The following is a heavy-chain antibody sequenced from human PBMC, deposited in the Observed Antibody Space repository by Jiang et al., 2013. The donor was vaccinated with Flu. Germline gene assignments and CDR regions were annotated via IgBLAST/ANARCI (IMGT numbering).Heavy chain of an antibody. V-gene: IGHV3-48*03. CDR2: INSLGTII. CDR3: AKSLRGYCGDECYSKTDEHFHD. D-gene: IGHD2-21*01. Sequence: VQPGGSLRLSCRASGFSFSNYEFNWVRQAPGKGLEWISYINSLGTIIYYAESVKGRFTISRDNAKNSVFLQMGSLTAEDTGVYYCAKSLRGYCGDECYSKTDEHFHDWGQGTLVTVSS. J-gene: IGHJ1*01. CDR1: GFSFSNYE.